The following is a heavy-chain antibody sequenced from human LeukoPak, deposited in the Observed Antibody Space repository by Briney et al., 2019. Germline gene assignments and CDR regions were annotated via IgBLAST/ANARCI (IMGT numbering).Heavy chain of an antibody. CDR3: AKEYCSGGSWLNY. Sequence: QPGGSLRLSCAASGFTFSSYGMHWVRQAPGKGLEWVAFIRYDGSNKYYADSVKGRFTISRDNSKNTLYLQMNSLRGAETAVYYCAKEYCSGGSWLNYWGQGTLVTVSS. D-gene: IGHD2-15*01. CDR1: GFTFSSYG. J-gene: IGHJ4*02. CDR2: IRYDGSNK. V-gene: IGHV3-30*02.